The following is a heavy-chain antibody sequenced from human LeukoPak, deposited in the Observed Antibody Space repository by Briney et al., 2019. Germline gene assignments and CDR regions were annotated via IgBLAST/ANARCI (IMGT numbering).Heavy chain of an antibody. Sequence: GGSLRLSCAASGFTFSSYAMSWVRQAPGKGLEWVSAISGSGGSTYYADSVKGRFTISRDNSKNTLYLQMNSLRAEDTAVYYCAKDGYCDYVWGSYRRRTYYFDYWGQGTLVTVSS. J-gene: IGHJ4*02. CDR2: ISGSGGST. CDR3: AKDGYCDYVWGSYRRRTYYFDY. D-gene: IGHD3-16*02. V-gene: IGHV3-23*01. CDR1: GFTFSSYA.